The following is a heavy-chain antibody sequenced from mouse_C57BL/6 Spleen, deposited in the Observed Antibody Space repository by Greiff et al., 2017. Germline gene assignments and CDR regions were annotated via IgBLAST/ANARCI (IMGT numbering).Heavy chain of an antibody. J-gene: IGHJ1*03. V-gene: IGHV1-64*01. CDR1: GYTFTSYW. Sequence: QVQLQQPGAELVKPGASVKLSCKASGYTFTSYWMHWVKQRPGQGLEWIGMIHPNSGSTNYNETFKSKATLTVDKSSSTAYMQISSLTSEDSAVYYCARGDYGSSYWYFDVWGTGTTVTVSS. CDR3: ARGDYGSSYWYFDV. CDR2: IHPNSGST. D-gene: IGHD1-1*01.